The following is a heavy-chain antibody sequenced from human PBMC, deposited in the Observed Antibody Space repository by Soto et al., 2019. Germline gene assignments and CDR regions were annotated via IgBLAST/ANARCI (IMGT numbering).Heavy chain of an antibody. V-gene: IGHV3-23*01. J-gene: IGHJ4*02. D-gene: IGHD1-1*01. Sequence: EVQLLESGGGLVQPGGSLRLSCTASGFTFIDYAMSWVRQAPGKRLEWVSLISGGGGTTQYADSVKGRFTISRDNSKNTVYLQMNSLRVEETAVYFCPKALSHDSPFDYWGQGTLVTVSS. CDR3: PKALSHDSPFDY. CDR2: ISGGGGTT. CDR1: GFTFIDYA.